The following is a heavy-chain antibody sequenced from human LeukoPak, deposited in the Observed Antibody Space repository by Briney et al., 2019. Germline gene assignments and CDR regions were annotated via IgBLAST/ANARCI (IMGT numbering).Heavy chain of an antibody. CDR2: ISAYNGNT. Sequence: GASVKVSCKASGYTFTSYGTSWVRQAPGQGLEWMGWISAYNGNTNYAQKLQGRVTMTTDTSTSTAYMELRSPRSDDTAVYYCARDRSVVVVAANGGPFDYWGQGTLVTVSS. CDR3: ARDRSVVVVAANGGPFDY. V-gene: IGHV1-18*04. CDR1: GYTFTSYG. D-gene: IGHD2-15*01. J-gene: IGHJ4*02.